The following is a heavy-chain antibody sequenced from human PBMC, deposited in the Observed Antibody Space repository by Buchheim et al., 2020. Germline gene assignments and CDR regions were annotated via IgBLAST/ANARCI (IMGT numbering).Heavy chain of an antibody. D-gene: IGHD6-19*01. CDR2: ITSSGSTI. V-gene: IGHV3-48*04. CDR3: ARSGYSSGRADY. J-gene: IGHJ4*02. CDR1: GFTFSSYA. Sequence: EVQLLESGGGLVQPGGSLRLSCAASGFTFSSYAMSWVRQAPGKGLEWVSYITSSGSTIYYADSVRGRFTISRDNAKNSLYLQMNSLTADDTAVYYCARSGYSSGRADYWGQGTL.